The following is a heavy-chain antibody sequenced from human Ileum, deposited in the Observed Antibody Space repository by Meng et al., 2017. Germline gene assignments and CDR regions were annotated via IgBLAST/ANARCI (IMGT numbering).Heavy chain of an antibody. J-gene: IGHJ4*02. CDR2: IHHSGST. CDR1: GGSISTSAW. V-gene: IGHV4-4*02. CDR3: AREWSGSYRHFDY. Sequence: QRPLPESGPGPLKLSGTRALTGAVSGGSISTSAWGSWVRQPPGKGLEWIGEIHHSGSTNYNPSLKSRVTISVDKSKNQFSLKLNSVTAADTAVYYCAREWSGSYRHFDYWGQGTLVTVSS. D-gene: IGHD1-26*01.